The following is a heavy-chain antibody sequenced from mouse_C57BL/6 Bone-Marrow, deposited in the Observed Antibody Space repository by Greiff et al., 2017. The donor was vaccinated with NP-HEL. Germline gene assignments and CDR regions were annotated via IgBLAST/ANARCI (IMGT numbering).Heavy chain of an antibody. CDR2: ISYDGSN. V-gene: IGHV3-6*01. Sequence: VQLKESGPGLVKPSQSLSLTCSVTGYSITSGYYWNWIRQFPGNKLEWMGYISYDGSNNYNPSLKNRISITRDTSKNQFFLKLNSVTTEDTATYYCARGPLRWYFDVWGTGTTVTVSS. CDR3: ARGPLRWYFDV. J-gene: IGHJ1*03. CDR1: GYSITSGYY.